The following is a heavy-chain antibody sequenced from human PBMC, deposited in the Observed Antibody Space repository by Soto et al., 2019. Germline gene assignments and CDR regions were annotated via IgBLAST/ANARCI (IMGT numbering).Heavy chain of an antibody. CDR2: ISYDGSNK. J-gene: IGHJ6*02. D-gene: IGHD6-19*01. CDR3: AKDRADSSGWYYYYYGMDV. CDR1: GFTFSSYG. V-gene: IGHV3-30*18. Sequence: QVRLVDSGGGVVQPGRSLRLSCAASGFTFSSYGMHWVRQVPGKGLEWVAVISYDGSNKYYADSVKGRFTISRDNSKNTLYLQMNSLRAEDTAVYYCAKDRADSSGWYYYYYGMDVWGQGTTVTVSS.